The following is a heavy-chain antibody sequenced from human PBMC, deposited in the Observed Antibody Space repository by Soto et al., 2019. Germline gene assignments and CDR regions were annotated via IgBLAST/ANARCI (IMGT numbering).Heavy chain of an antibody. D-gene: IGHD2-15*01. J-gene: IGHJ5*02. Sequence: SLRLSCAASCFIFENFGMSWVRQAPGKGLEWISSISGSGFKKYYADSVKGRFTISRDNSKSTVYLELKNLSAEDTAVYHCAKDQGVELVLLDTAARVPPWGRGYVCIGSS. CDR1: CFIFENFG. CDR2: ISGSGFKK. CDR3: AKDQGVELVLLDTAARVPP. V-gene: IGHV3-23*01.